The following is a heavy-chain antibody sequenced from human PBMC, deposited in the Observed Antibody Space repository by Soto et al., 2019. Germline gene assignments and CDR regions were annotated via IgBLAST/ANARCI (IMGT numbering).Heavy chain of an antibody. J-gene: IGHJ6*02. D-gene: IGHD5-12*01. V-gene: IGHV1-69*13. CDR2: IIPIFGTA. Sequence: SVKVSCKASGGTFSSYAISWVRQAPGQGLEWMGGIIPIFGTANYAQKFQGRVTITADESTSTAYMELSSLRSEDTAVYYCARRCSGYVGRMDVWGQGTTVTVSS. CDR3: ARRCSGYVGRMDV. CDR1: GGTFSSYA.